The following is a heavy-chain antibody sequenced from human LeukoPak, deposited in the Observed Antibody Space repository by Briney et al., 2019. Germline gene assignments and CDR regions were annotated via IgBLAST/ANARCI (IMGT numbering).Heavy chain of an antibody. Sequence: GRSLRLSRAASGFTFSSYPMHWVRQAPGKGLEWVAVISHDGSNKYYADSVKGRFTISRDNSKNTLYVQMNSLRPEDTAVYYCARDRGATYYYYAMDVWGQGTTVTVSS. CDR1: GFTFSSYP. J-gene: IGHJ6*02. V-gene: IGHV3-30-3*01. CDR2: ISHDGSNK. CDR3: ARDRGATYYYYAMDV.